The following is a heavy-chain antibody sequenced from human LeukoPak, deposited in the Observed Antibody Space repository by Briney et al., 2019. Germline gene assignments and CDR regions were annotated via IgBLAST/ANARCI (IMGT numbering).Heavy chain of an antibody. CDR1: GFTFSSYG. V-gene: IGHV3-30*02. J-gene: IGHJ4*02. Sequence: GGSLRLSWAASGFTFSSYGMHWVRQAPGKGLEWVAFIRYDGSNKYYADSVKGRFTISRDNSKNTLYLQMNSLRAEDTAVYYCAYSYDSSGCIDYWGQGTLVTVSS. CDR2: IRYDGSNK. D-gene: IGHD3-22*01. CDR3: AYSYDSSGCIDY.